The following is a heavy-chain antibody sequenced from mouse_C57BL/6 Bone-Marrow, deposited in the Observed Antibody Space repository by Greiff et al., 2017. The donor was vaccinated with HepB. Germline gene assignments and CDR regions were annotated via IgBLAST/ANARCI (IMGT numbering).Heavy chain of an antibody. Sequence: EVQLQESGGGLVQPGGSLKLSCAASGFTFSDYYMYWVRQTPEKRLEWVAYISNGGGSTYYPDTVKGRFTISRDNAKNTLYLQMSRLKSEDTAMYYCARQNYGSSYWYFDVWGTGTTVTVSS. D-gene: IGHD1-1*01. CDR1: GFTFSDYY. CDR3: ARQNYGSSYWYFDV. J-gene: IGHJ1*03. CDR2: ISNGGGST. V-gene: IGHV5-12*01.